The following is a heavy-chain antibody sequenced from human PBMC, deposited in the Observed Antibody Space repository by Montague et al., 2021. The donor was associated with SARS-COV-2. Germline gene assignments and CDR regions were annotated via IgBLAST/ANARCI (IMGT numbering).Heavy chain of an antibody. D-gene: IGHD5-24*01. J-gene: IGHJ4*02. CDR3: TRDGEMATIRYYFDY. V-gene: IGHV3-21*01. CDR2: INTGGSYM. CDR1: GFTFSSYS. Sequence: SLRLSCAASGFTFSSYSMNWVRQAPGKGLEWVSSINTGGSYMYYADSVKGRFTISRDNAKKSLYLQMNSLKAEDTAVYFCTRDGEMATIRYYFDYWGQGTLVTVSS.